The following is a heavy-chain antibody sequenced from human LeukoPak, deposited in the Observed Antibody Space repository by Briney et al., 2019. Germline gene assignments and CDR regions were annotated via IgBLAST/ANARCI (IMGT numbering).Heavy chain of an antibody. CDR1: GFTFSDYY. CDR2: ISSSGSTI. J-gene: IGHJ5*02. V-gene: IGHV3-11*01. Sequence: GGSLRLSCAASGFTFSDYYMSWIRQAPGKGLEWVSYISSSGSTIYYADSVKGRFTISRDNAKNSLYLQMNSLRAEDTAVYYCARVAVAGYNWFDPWGQGTLVTVSS. CDR3: ARVAVAGYNWFDP. D-gene: IGHD6-13*01.